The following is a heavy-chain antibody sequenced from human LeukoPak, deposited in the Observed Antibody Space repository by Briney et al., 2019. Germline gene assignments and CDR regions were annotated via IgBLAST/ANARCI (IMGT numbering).Heavy chain of an antibody. CDR2: IYSGGNT. Sequence: PGGSLRLSCAASGFTVSINYMSWVRQAPGKGLEWVSVIYSGGNTYYADSVKGRFTISRDNSRNTLYLQMNSLRAEDTAVYYCAKDVGYYAAGSYLDDWGQGTLVTVSS. CDR1: GFTVSINY. CDR3: AKDVGYYAAGSYLDD. V-gene: IGHV3-53*01. J-gene: IGHJ4*02. D-gene: IGHD3-10*01.